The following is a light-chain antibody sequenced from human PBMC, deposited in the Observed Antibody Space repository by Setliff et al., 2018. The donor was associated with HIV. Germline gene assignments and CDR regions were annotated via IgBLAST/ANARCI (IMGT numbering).Light chain of an antibody. CDR3: SSYTSISTDV. CDR1: SSDVGSYNR. Sequence: QSELTQPPSVSGSPGQSVTISCTGTSSDVGSYNRVSWYQQPPGTAPKLMIYEVNNRPSGVPDRFSGSKSGNTASLTISGLQAEDEADYYCSSYTSISTDVFGTGTRSPS. V-gene: IGLV2-18*02. J-gene: IGLJ1*01. CDR2: EVN.